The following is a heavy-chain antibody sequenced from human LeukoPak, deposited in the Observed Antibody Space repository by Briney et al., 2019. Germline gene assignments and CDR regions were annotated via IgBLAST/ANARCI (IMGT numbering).Heavy chain of an antibody. D-gene: IGHD3-10*01. CDR2: ISWNSGSI. Sequence: GGSLRLSCAASGFTFDDYAMHWVRQAPGKGLEWVSGISWNSGSIGYADSVKGRFTISRDNAKNSLYLQMNSLRAEDTALYYCAKGLRGVIMSNFDYWGQGTLVTVSS. J-gene: IGHJ4*02. V-gene: IGHV3-9*01. CDR1: GFTFDDYA. CDR3: AKGLRGVIMSNFDY.